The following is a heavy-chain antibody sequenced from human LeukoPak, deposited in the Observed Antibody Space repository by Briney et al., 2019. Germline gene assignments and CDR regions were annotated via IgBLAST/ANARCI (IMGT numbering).Heavy chain of an antibody. V-gene: IGHV6-1*01. CDR3: ARDLSGSSGWLFDY. Sequence: SPTLSLTLAISGDSVSNNSAAWNWLRQSPSRGLEWLGSTYYRSKWYNDYAVSVKSRITINPYTSKIQFSLQLISVTPEDTAVYYCARDLSGSSGWLFDYWGQGTLVTVSS. D-gene: IGHD6-19*01. CDR2: TYYRSKWYN. CDR1: GDSVSNNSAA. J-gene: IGHJ4*02.